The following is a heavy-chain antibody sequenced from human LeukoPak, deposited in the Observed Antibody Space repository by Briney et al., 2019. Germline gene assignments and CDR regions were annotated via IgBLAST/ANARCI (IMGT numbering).Heavy chain of an antibody. CDR1: GLTFSSYA. J-gene: IGHJ5*02. V-gene: IGHV3-23*01. Sequence: SVRVYCAASGLTFSSYAMSWVRQAPGKGLEWVSAISGSGGSTYYADSVKGRFTISRDNSKNTLYLQMNSLRAEDTAVYYCAKAAYDSSGYPNWFDPWGQGTLVTVSS. D-gene: IGHD3-22*01. CDR3: AKAAYDSSGYPNWFDP. CDR2: ISGSGGST.